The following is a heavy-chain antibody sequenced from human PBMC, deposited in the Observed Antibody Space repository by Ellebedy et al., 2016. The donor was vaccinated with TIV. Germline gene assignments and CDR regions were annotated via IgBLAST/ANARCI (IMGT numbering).Heavy chain of an antibody. V-gene: IGHV3-33*01. J-gene: IGHJ4*02. D-gene: IGHD5-12*01. CDR1: GFTFSIYG. Sequence: GESLKISCAASGFTFSIYGMHWVRQAPGKGLEWVTVLLYDGSREYYADSVKGRFTVSRDNSKNTLYLQMNSLRTEDTAVYYCASERSGYDFDYWGQGTLVTVSA. CDR3: ASERSGYDFDY. CDR2: LLYDGSRE.